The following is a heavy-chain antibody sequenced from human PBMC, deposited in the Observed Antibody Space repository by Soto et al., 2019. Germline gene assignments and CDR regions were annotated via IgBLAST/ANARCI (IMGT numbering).Heavy chain of an antibody. D-gene: IGHD6-13*01. J-gene: IGHJ4*02. V-gene: IGHV4-4*07. Sequence: QVQLQESGPGLVKPSETLSLTCTVSGGSISSYYWSWIRQPAGKGLEWTGRIYTSGSTNYNPSLKSRVTMSVDTSKNQFSLKLSSVTAADTAVYYCARAGMVAAAGQIDYWGQGTLVTVSS. CDR2: IYTSGST. CDR3: ARAGMVAAAGQIDY. CDR1: GGSISSYY.